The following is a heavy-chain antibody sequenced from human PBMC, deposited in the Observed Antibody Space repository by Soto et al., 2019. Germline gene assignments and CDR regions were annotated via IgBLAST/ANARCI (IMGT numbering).Heavy chain of an antibody. CDR1: GFSFSGYA. CDR3: AKDSIPYSSSYDLDH. V-gene: IGHV3-23*01. Sequence: EVQLLESGGGLVQPGGSLRLSCVASGFSFSGYAMSWVSQAPGKGLVWVSSMTATGVSIYYADSVRGRFTISRDNSKNTLYLQMSSLRAEDTARYYCAKDSIPYSSSYDLDHWGRGALVTVSS. D-gene: IGHD6-6*01. CDR2: MTATGVSI. J-gene: IGHJ4*02.